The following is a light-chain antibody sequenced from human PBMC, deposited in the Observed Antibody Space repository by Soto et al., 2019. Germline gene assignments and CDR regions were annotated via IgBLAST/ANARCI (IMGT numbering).Light chain of an antibody. J-gene: IGLJ1*01. CDR1: SSNIGSYT. Sequence: QSVLTQPPSASGTPGQRVTISCSGSSSNIGSYTVNWYQQFPGTAPTILIYNNDERPSGVSVRFAGATSGTSASLAISGLQSEDEADYYCSAWDDSRNGLYVFGAGTKLTVL. CDR3: SAWDDSRNGLYV. V-gene: IGLV1-44*01. CDR2: NND.